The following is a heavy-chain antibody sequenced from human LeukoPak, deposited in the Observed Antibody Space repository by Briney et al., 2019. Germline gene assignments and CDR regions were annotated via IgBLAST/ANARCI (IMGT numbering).Heavy chain of an antibody. Sequence: SQTLSLTCTVSGGSISSGSYYWSWIRQPAGKGLEWIGRIYTSGSTNYNPSLKSRVTISVDTSKNQFSLKLSSVTAADTAVYYCARQVWLVLDYWGQGTLVTVSS. CDR1: GGSISSGSYY. CDR2: IYTSGST. CDR3: ARQVWLVLDY. V-gene: IGHV4-61*02. J-gene: IGHJ4*02. D-gene: IGHD6-19*01.